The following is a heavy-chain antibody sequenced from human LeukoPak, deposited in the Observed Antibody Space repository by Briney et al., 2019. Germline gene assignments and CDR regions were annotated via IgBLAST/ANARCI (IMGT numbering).Heavy chain of an antibody. CDR1: GFTFSDYY. CDR3: ARGGGAAGI. J-gene: IGHJ3*02. V-gene: IGHV3-11*01. Sequence: AGGSLRLSCAAPGFTFSDYYMSWIRQAPGKGLEKVSYISSSGSTIYYADSVKGAFTISRDKVTNSLYLQKYRLRAEKTPLYYCARGGGAAGIWGQGTMVTVSS. D-gene: IGHD4/OR15-4a*01. CDR2: ISSSGSTI.